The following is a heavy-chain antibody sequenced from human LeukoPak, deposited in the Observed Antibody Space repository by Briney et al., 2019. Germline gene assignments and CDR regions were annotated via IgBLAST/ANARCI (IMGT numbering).Heavy chain of an antibody. D-gene: IGHD2-15*01. J-gene: IGHJ6*02. V-gene: IGHV1-18*01. CDR2: ISAYNGNI. Sequence: ASVKVSCKASGYTFTSYGISWVRQAPGQGLEWMGWISAYNGNINYAQKLQGRVTMTRDTSISTAYMELSRLRSDDTAVYYCARTGGYYYYYGMDVWGQGTTVTVSS. CDR3: ARTGGYYYYYGMDV. CDR1: GYTFTSYG.